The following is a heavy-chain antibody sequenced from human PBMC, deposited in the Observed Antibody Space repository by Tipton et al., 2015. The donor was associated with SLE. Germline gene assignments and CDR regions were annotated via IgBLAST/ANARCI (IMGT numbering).Heavy chain of an antibody. Sequence: TLSLTCTVSGDSISTYYWSWIRQPPGKGLEWIGYIYYSGSTNYNPSLKSRVTISADTSKNQFSLKLSSVTAADTAVYYCARDRGSDFWSGYYGFDYWGQGTLATVSS. CDR1: GDSISTYY. CDR2: IYYSGST. D-gene: IGHD3-3*01. CDR3: ARDRGSDFWSGYYGFDY. J-gene: IGHJ4*02. V-gene: IGHV4-59*12.